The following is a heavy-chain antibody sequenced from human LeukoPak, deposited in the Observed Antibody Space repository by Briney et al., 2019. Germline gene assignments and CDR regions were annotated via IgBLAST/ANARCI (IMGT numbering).Heavy chain of an antibody. CDR2: ISGSGGST. J-gene: IGHJ4*02. CDR3: AKDDIQLWWEYYFDY. Sequence: GGSLRPSCAASGFTFSSYGMSWVRQAPGKGLEWVSAISGSGGSTYYADSVKGRFTISRDNSKNTLYLQMNSLRAEDTAVYYCAKDDIQLWWEYYFDYWGQGTLVTVSS. V-gene: IGHV3-23*01. CDR1: GFTFSSYG. D-gene: IGHD5-18*01.